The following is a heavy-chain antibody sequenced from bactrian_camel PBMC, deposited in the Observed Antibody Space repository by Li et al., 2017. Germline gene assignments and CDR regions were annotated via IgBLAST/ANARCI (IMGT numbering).Heavy chain of an antibody. D-gene: IGHD3*01. Sequence: QLVESGGGLVQPGGSLRLSCAASGFTFSEHYMSWVRQAPGKGLEWVSSIYSDGSNTYYADSVKGRFTISRDNAKNTVYLQMNSLLPEDTGMYYCAAVGVFPLDMGFSEALGSPLYSYWGQGTQVTVS. CDR2: IYSDGSNT. CDR3: AAVGVFPLDMGFSEALGSPLYSY. J-gene: IGHJ4*01. CDR1: GFTFSEHY. V-gene: IGHV3-2*01.